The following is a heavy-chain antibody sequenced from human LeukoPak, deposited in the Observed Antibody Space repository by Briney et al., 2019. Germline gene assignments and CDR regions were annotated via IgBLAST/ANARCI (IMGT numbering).Heavy chain of an antibody. D-gene: IGHD3-10*01. CDR1: GFTFSNYG. Sequence: GRSLRLSCAASGFTFSNYGMHWVRQAPGKGLEWVAVIWYDGSKKYYADSVKGRFTISRDNSKNTLYLQMNSLSAEDTAVYYCARKVRGYFDYWGQGTLVTVSS. CDR3: ARKVRGYFDY. V-gene: IGHV3-33*01. J-gene: IGHJ4*02. CDR2: IWYDGSKK.